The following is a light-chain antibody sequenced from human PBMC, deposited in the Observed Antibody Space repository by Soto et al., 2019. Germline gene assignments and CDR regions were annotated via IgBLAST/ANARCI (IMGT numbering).Light chain of an antibody. CDR2: GAS. J-gene: IGKJ1*01. Sequence: EIVLTQSPDTLSLSPGERATISFRASQSVPNNYLAWYLQKPGQAPKVLIYGASNRATGVPARFSGSGSGTDFTLTISSLQSEDFAVYYCLQYDDWHRTFGQGTKVDI. CDR1: QSVPNN. V-gene: IGKV3-15*01. CDR3: LQYDDWHRT.